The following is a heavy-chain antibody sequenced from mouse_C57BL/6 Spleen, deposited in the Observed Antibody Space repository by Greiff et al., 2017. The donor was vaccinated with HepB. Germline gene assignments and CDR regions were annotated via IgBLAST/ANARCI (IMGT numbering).Heavy chain of an antibody. Sequence: VQLQQSGPELVKPGASVKISCKASGYAFSSSWMNWVKQRPGKGLEWIGRIYPGDGDTNYNGKFKGKATLTADKSSSTAYMQLSSLTSEDSAVYFCARYDYYGSSYGGFAYWGQGTLVTVSA. J-gene: IGHJ3*01. V-gene: IGHV1-82*01. CDR1: GYAFSSSW. CDR2: IYPGDGDT. CDR3: ARYDYYGSSYGGFAY. D-gene: IGHD1-1*01.